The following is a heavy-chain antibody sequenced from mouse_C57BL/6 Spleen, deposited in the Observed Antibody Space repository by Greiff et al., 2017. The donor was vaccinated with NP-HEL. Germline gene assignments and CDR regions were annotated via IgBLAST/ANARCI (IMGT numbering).Heavy chain of an antibody. V-gene: IGHV1-55*01. CDR3: ARLLWGSQGGFAY. CDR1: GYTFTSYW. Sequence: VQLQQSGAELVKPGASVKMSCKASGYTFTSYWITWVKQRPGQGLEWIGDIYPGSGSTNYNEKFKSKATLTVDTSSSTAYMQLISLTSEDSAVDYCARLLWGSQGGFAYWGQGTLVTVSA. D-gene: IGHD1-1*02. J-gene: IGHJ3*01. CDR2: IYPGSGST.